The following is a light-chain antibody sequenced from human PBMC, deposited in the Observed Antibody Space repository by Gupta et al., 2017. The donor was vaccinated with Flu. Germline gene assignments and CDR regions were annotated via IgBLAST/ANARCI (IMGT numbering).Light chain of an antibody. CDR2: ENG. V-gene: IGLV1-51*02. CDR3: AAWDSSRSAGV. CDR1: SSNIGKNF. Sequence: KVSISCSGSSSNIGKNFVSWYQQLPGTAPNLLIYENGNRPSGIPDRFSGSKSGTSATLGITGLQTGDEAVYYCAAWDSSRSAGVFGGGTTLTVL. J-gene: IGLJ3*02.